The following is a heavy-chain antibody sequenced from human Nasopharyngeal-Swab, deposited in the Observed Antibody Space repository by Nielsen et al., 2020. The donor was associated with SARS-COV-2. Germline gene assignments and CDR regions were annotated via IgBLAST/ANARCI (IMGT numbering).Heavy chain of an antibody. D-gene: IGHD2-15*01. J-gene: IGHJ3*02. V-gene: IGHV3-7*01. CDR1: GFTFNNYW. CDR2: IKQDGSEK. Sequence: GESLKISCAASGFTFNNYWMTWVRQAPGKGLEWVANIKQDGSEKYYVESVKGRFTISRDNPENSLYLQMNILGAEDTAVYSCARGFCSGGSCLGNAFDIWGQGTMVTVSS. CDR3: ARGFCSGGSCLGNAFDI.